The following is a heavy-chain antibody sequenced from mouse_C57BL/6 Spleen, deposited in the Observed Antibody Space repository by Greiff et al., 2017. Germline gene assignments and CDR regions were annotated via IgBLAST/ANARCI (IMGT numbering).Heavy chain of an antibody. CDR1: GFTFSDYG. Sequence: EVKLMESGGGLVKPGASLKLSCAASGFTFSDYGMHWVHQAPEKGLEWVAYISSGSSTIYYADTVKGRFTISRDNATNTLFLQMTSLRSEDTAMYYCARTGTYYAMDYWGQVTSVTVAS. CDR3: ARTGTYYAMDY. V-gene: IGHV5-17*01. J-gene: IGHJ4*01. CDR2: ISSGSSTI. D-gene: IGHD4-1*01.